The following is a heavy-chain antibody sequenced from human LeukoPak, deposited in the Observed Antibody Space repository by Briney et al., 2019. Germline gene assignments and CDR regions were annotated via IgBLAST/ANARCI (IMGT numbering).Heavy chain of an antibody. CDR2: IYTSGGIT. CDR1: GYTFTTYY. V-gene: IGHV1-46*01. D-gene: IGHD3-10*01. J-gene: IGHJ4*02. Sequence: GASVKVSCKASGYTFTTYYMHWVRQAPGQGREWMGIIYTSGGITVYAKKFQGRVTMTRDTSTSTVYMELSSLRSEDTAVYYCARQYYYGSGSFHYFDYWGQGTLVTVSS. CDR3: ARQYYYGSGSFHYFDY.